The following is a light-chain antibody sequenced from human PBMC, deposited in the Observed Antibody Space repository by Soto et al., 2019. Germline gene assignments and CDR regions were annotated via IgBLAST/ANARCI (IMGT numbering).Light chain of an antibody. Sequence: DIQLTQSPSSLSASVGDRVTMTCRASETISTFLNWYQRKPGKAPKLLISASSRLQSGVPSRFSGSGSGTDFTLTIDSLRPEDFASYYCQQSYSSSPITFGPGTRLEIK. CDR3: QQSYSSSPIT. J-gene: IGKJ5*01. CDR2: ASS. V-gene: IGKV1-39*01. CDR1: ETISTF.